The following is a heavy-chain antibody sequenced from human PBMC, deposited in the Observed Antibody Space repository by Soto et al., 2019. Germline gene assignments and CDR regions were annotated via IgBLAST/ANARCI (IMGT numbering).Heavy chain of an antibody. D-gene: IGHD3-22*01. CDR2: INHSGST. V-gene: IGHV4-34*01. J-gene: IGHJ4*02. Sequence: SETLSLTCAVYGGYFSGYYWSWIRQPPGKGLEWIGEINHSGSTNYNPSLKSRVTISVDTSKNQFSLKLSSVTAADSAVYYCARALVVIPLDYWGQGTLVTVS. CDR1: GGYFSGYY. CDR3: ARALVVIPLDY.